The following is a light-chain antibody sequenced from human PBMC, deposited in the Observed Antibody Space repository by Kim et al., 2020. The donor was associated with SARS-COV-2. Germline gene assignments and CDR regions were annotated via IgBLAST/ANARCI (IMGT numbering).Light chain of an antibody. Sequence: ASVRDRVTITCRASQIISNYLNWYQQKPGNAPKLLIYAASSLQTGVPSRFSGSGSGTDFTLTISSLQPEDFATYYCQQSYSTPLTFGGGTKVDIK. J-gene: IGKJ4*01. V-gene: IGKV1-39*01. CDR3: QQSYSTPLT. CDR2: AAS. CDR1: QIISNY.